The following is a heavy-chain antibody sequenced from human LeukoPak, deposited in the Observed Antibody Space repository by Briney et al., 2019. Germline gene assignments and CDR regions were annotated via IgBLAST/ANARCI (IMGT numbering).Heavy chain of an antibody. Sequence: ASVKVSCKASGYTFTGYYLHWVRQAPGQGLEWMGWINPNSGGTNYAQKFQGRVTMTRDTSISTAYTELSRLRSDDTAVYYCARPRGYSSSDFDYWGQGTLVTVSS. CDR2: INPNSGGT. J-gene: IGHJ4*02. CDR3: ARPRGYSSSDFDY. V-gene: IGHV1-2*02. CDR1: GYTFTGYY. D-gene: IGHD6-6*01.